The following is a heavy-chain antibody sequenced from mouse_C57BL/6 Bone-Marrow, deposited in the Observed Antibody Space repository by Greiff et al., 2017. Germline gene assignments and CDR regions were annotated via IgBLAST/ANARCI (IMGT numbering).Heavy chain of an antibody. D-gene: IGHD6-1*01. V-gene: IGHV14-4*01. CDR3: TTVPRFAY. CDR1: GFYIKADY. J-gene: IGHJ3*01. CDR2: LDPENGDT. Sequence: EVKLMESGAELVRPGASVKLSCTASGFYIKADYLDWVKQSHEQGLEWIGWLDPENGDTESSSTFPGKDTITADTSYNTADLQLSSRTSEDTSVYYCTTVPRFAYWGQGTLVTISA.